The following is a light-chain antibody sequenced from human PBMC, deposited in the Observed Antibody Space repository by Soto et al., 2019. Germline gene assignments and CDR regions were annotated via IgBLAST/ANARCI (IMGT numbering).Light chain of an antibody. CDR2: GAS. J-gene: IGKJ1*01. CDR3: LQDRSHFWT. CDR1: QDIRNY. Sequence: IQMTQNPSTLSRSVGDRVTITCRSSQDIRNYLGWYQQKPGKAPQLLIYGASSLQRGVSSRFSGSGFGTDFTLTISSLQPEDSATYYCLQDRSHFWTFGQGSKVDVK. V-gene: IGKV1-6*01.